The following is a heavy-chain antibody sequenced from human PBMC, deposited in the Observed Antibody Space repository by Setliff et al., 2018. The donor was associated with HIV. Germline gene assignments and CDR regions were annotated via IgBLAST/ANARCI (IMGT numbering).Heavy chain of an antibody. J-gene: IGHJ4*02. Sequence: PGGSLRLSCAASGFSFSNYGMHWVRQAPGKGLEWVSCISTSGNFIYYADSVKGRFTVSRDNAKNSLYLQMNSLRAGDTAVYYCLRGGSFGDIPNCWGQGTLVTVSS. V-gene: IGHV3-21*06. D-gene: IGHD4-17*01. CDR3: LRGGSFGDIPNC. CDR1: GFSFSNYG. CDR2: ISTSGNFI.